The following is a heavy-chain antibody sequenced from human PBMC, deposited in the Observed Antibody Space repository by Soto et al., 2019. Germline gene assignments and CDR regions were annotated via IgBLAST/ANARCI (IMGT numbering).Heavy chain of an antibody. CDR3: ARADYDFWSGYYFDY. CDR2: IYPGDSDT. J-gene: IGHJ4*02. V-gene: IGHV5-51*01. Sequence: PGESLKISCKGSGYSFTSYWIGWVRQMPGKGLERMGIIYPGDSDTRYSPSFQGQVTISADKSISTAYLQWSSLKASDTAMYYCARADYDFWSGYYFDYWGQGTLVTVS. CDR1: GYSFTSYW. D-gene: IGHD3-3*01.